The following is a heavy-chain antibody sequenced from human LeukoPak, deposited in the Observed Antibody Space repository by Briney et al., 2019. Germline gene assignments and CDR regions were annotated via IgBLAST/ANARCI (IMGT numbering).Heavy chain of an antibody. Sequence: ASVKVSCKASGYTFISYGINWVRQATGQGLEWMGWMNPNSGNTGYAQKFQGRVTMTRNTSISTAYMELSSLRSEDTAVYYCVIHDYGDYVAGAGDYFDYWGQGTLVTVSS. CDR2: MNPNSGNT. CDR3: VIHDYGDYVAGAGDYFDY. D-gene: IGHD4-17*01. V-gene: IGHV1-8*02. J-gene: IGHJ4*02. CDR1: GYTFISYG.